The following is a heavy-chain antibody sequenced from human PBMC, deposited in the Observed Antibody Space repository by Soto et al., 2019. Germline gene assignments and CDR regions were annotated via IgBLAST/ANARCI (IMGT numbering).Heavy chain of an antibody. CDR1: GYPFISYG. J-gene: IGHJ5*02. CDR2: ISAYNGNT. Sequence: ASVQVSCTASGYPFISYGLSWVRQAPGQGLEWMGWISAYNGNTKYAQKFQGRVTMTTDTSTSTAYMELRSLRSDDKAVYYCAREGPLPPATPHNWFDPWGQGTLVTVYS. V-gene: IGHV1-18*01. D-gene: IGHD2-2*01. CDR3: AREGPLPPATPHNWFDP.